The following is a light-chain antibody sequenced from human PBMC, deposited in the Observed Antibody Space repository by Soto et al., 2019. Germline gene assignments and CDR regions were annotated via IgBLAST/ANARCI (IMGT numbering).Light chain of an antibody. V-gene: IGKV3D-20*01. Sequence: EIVLTQSPGTLSLSPGERATLSCRASQTVSSSYLAWYRQKPGLAPRLLIYDASSRATGIPDRFSGSGSGTDLTLTISRLDPEDFAVYYCQQYGSSASFGQGTKVDIK. J-gene: IGKJ1*01. CDR3: QQYGSSAS. CDR1: QTVSSSY. CDR2: DAS.